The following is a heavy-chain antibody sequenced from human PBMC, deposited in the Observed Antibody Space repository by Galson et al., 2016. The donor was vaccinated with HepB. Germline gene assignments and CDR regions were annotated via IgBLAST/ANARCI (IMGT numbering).Heavy chain of an antibody. CDR3: ARDKDGGYDY. Sequence: SLRLSCAASGFSFSNYDIHWVRQVTGTDLEWVSAISSAGEPHYAASVRGRITISRENAKNSVYLQMNSLRAEDTAVYFCARDKDGGYDYWGQGTLVTVSS. V-gene: IGHV3-13*05. CDR1: GFSFSNYD. D-gene: IGHD4-23*01. J-gene: IGHJ4*02. CDR2: ISSAGEP.